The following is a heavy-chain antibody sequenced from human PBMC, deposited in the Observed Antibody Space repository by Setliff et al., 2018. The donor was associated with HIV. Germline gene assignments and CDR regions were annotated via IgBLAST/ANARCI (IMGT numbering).Heavy chain of an antibody. V-gene: IGHV4-38-2*01. J-gene: IGHJ4*02. Sequence: PSETLSLTCAVSGYSISSGYYWGWIRQPPGKGLELIGSIYHSGSTYNNPSLKSRVTISVDTSKNQFSLKLTSVTAADTAVYYCARTLRAAAMGYFDYWGQGTLVTVSS. CDR2: IYHSGST. D-gene: IGHD5-18*01. CDR1: GYSISSGYY. CDR3: ARTLRAAAMGYFDY.